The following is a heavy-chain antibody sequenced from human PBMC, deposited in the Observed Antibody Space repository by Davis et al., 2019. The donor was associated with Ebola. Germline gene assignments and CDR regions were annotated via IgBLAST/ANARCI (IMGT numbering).Heavy chain of an antibody. CDR2: INHSGST. CDR3: ASPKKWERRHFQH. J-gene: IGHJ1*01. Sequence: GSLRLSCAASGFTFSSYAMSWVRQPPGKGLEWIGAINHSGSTNYNPSLKSRVTISVDTSKNQFSLKLSSVTAADTAVYYCASPKKWERRHFQHWGQGTLVTVSS. V-gene: IGHV4-34*01. CDR1: GFTFSSYA. D-gene: IGHD1-26*01.